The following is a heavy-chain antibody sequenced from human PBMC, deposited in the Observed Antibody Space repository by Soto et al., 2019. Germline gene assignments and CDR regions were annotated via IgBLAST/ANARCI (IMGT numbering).Heavy chain of an antibody. V-gene: IGHV3-30*18. CDR1: GFTLRSYG. Sequence: QVQLEESGGGVVQPGTSLRLSCTASGFTLRSYGMHCVRQAPGKGLDWVAFISFEGSKEYYGDSVKGRFTISRDNAKTTLFLQMNSLRAEDTAVYYCTKDRDRGTSSWYGFDFCGQGTLVTVSS. J-gene: IGHJ4*02. CDR3: TKDRDRGTSSWYGFDF. CDR2: ISFEGSKE. D-gene: IGHD6-13*01.